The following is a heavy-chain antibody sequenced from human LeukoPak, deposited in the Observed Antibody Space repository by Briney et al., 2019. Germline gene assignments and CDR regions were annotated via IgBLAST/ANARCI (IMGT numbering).Heavy chain of an antibody. CDR3: ARVDRNDAFDI. CDR2: MNPNSGNT. D-gene: IGHD1-14*01. CDR1: GYTFTSYD. Sequence: ASVKVSCKASGYTFTSYDINGVRQATGQGLEWMGWMNPNSGNTDYAQKFQGRVTMTRNTSISTAYMELSSLRSEDTAVYYCARVDRNDAFDIWGQGTMVTVSS. V-gene: IGHV1-8*01. J-gene: IGHJ3*02.